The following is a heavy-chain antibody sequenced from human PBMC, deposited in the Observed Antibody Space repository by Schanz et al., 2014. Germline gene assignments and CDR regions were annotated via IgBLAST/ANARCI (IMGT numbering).Heavy chain of an antibody. D-gene: IGHD6-19*01. CDR1: GFSFSSYT. CDR3: AKDLISGWSGFDY. Sequence: EVQLLESGGGLVQPGESLRLSCAASGFSFSSYTMSWVRQAPGKGLQWVSAISGSGASTYYADSVKARFTISRDNSKNSVSLQMDSLRPEDTAVYFCAKDLISGWSGFDYWGQGTLVTVSS. CDR2: ISGSGAST. J-gene: IGHJ4*02. V-gene: IGHV3-23*01.